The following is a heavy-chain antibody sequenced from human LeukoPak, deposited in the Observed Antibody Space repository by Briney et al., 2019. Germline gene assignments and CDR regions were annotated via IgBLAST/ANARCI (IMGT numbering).Heavy chain of an antibody. CDR2: IYHSGST. CDR3: ARVSHYYYYYGMDV. Sequence: PSQTLSLTCAVPGGSISSGGYSWSWIRQPPGKGLEWIGYIYHSGSTYYNPSLKSRVTISVDRSKNQFSLKLSSVTAADTAVYYCARVSHYYYYYGMDVWGQGTTVTVSS. J-gene: IGHJ6*02. V-gene: IGHV4-30-2*01. D-gene: IGHD1-14*01. CDR1: GGSISSGGYS.